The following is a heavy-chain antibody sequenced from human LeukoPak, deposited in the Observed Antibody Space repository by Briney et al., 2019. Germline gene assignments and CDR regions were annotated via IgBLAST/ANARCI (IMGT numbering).Heavy chain of an antibody. J-gene: IGHJ4*02. CDR2: ISSSGSTI. CDR3: AKGQRWELLPFDY. CDR1: GFTFSDYY. D-gene: IGHD1-26*01. Sequence: PGGSLRLSCAASGFTFSDYYMSWIRQAPGKGLEWVSYISSSGSTIYYADSVKGRFTISRDNSKNLLYLQMNSLRAEDTAVYYCAKGQRWELLPFDYWGQGTLVTVSS. V-gene: IGHV3-11*04.